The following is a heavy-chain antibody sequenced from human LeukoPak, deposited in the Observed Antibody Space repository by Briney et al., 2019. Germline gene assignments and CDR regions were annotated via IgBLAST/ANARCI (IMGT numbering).Heavy chain of an antibody. CDR1: GFTFNSYD. V-gene: IGHV3-30*04. CDR2: ISYDGGKQ. Sequence: GGSLRLSCAASGFTFNSYDMHWVRQAPGKGLEWVAVISYDGGKQYYADSVKGRFTISRDNSKSTLYLQMNSLRAEDTAVYYCARVRSLQLWLDAFDIWGQGTMVTVSS. J-gene: IGHJ3*02. D-gene: IGHD5-18*01. CDR3: ARVRSLQLWLDAFDI.